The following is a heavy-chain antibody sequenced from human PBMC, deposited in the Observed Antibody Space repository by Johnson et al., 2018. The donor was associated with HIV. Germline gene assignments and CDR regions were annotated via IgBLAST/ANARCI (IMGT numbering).Heavy chain of an antibody. CDR2: IGTAGDT. Sequence: VQLVESGGGLVQPGGSLRLSCAASGFTFSNYDMHWVRQGSGKGLEWVSGIGTAGDTHYPGSVKGRFTISRDNSKNTLYLQMGSLRAEDMAVYYCARDHFDSGSYYGASGAFDIWGQGTMVTVSS. CDR1: GFTFSNYD. D-gene: IGHD1-26*01. J-gene: IGHJ3*02. CDR3: ARDHFDSGSYYGASGAFDI. V-gene: IGHV3-13*01.